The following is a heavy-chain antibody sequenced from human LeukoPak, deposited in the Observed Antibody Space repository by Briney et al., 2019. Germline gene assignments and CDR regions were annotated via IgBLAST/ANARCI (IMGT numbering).Heavy chain of an antibody. CDR2: IYHTGST. Sequence: PSQTLSLTCTVSGASISSESYYWTWIRQPAGKGLEWIGHIYHTGSTKYNPSLKSRVTILIDTSKNQFSLRLDSVTAADTAVYYCARVMAVNPDWFDPWGQGTLVTVFS. CDR3: ARVMAVNPDWFDP. V-gene: IGHV4-61*09. D-gene: IGHD5-24*01. CDR1: GASISSESYY. J-gene: IGHJ5*02.